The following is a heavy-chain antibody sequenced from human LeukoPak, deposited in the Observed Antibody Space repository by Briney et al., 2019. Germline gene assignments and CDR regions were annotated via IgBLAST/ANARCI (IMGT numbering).Heavy chain of an antibody. CDR1: GYTFTGYY. CDR2: VNPNSGGT. D-gene: IGHD3-9*01. CDR3: ARAGYFDSTGLDY. Sequence: ASVKVSCKASGYTFTGYYIHWVRQAPGQGLEWIGWVNPNSGGTHNARHFKGRVTMTRDTSISTVHMELSSLRSDDTGLYYCARAGYFDSTGLDYWGQGTLVTVSS. J-gene: IGHJ4*02. V-gene: IGHV1-2*02.